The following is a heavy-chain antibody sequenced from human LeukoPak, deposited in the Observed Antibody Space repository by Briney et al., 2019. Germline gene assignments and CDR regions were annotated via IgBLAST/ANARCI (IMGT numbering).Heavy chain of an antibody. V-gene: IGHV3-48*02. Sequence: GGSLRLSCAASKXTFSRYSMNWVRQAPGKGLEWVSYISSSSSTIYYADSVKGRFTISRDNAKNSLYLQMNSLRDEDTAVYYCARESDYYGSGSYMDYWGQGALVTVSS. D-gene: IGHD3-10*01. CDR2: ISSSSSTI. CDR3: ARESDYYGSGSYMDY. CDR1: KXTFSRYS. J-gene: IGHJ4*02.